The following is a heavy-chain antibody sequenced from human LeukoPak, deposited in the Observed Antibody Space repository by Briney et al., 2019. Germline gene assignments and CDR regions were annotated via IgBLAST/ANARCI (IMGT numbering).Heavy chain of an antibody. Sequence: PSETLSLTCTVSGGSISSSSYYWGWIRQPPGKGLEWIGSIYYSGSTYYNPSLKSRVTISVDTSKNQFSLKLSSVTAADTAVYYCAGDVLRYFDWTRRAWFDPWGQGTLVTVSS. J-gene: IGHJ5*02. CDR2: IYYSGST. V-gene: IGHV4-39*02. CDR1: GGSISSSSYY. CDR3: AGDVLRYFDWTRRAWFDP. D-gene: IGHD3-9*01.